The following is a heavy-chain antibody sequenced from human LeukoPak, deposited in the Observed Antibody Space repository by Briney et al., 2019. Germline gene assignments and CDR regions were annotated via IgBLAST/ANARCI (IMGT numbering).Heavy chain of an antibody. D-gene: IGHD3-10*01. CDR3: ARNHGSGRGEWFDP. Sequence: SETLSLTCTVSGGSLSSYYWSWLRQPPGKGLEGIGYIYYSGSTKYNPSLKSRVTISVDTSKNQFSLKMSSVTAADTAMYYCARNHGSGRGEWFDPWGQGTLVTVSS. CDR1: GGSLSSYY. J-gene: IGHJ5*02. CDR2: IYYSGST. V-gene: IGHV4-59*01.